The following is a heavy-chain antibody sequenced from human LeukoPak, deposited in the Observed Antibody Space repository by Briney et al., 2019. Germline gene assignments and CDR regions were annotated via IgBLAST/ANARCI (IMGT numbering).Heavy chain of an antibody. J-gene: IGHJ4*02. CDR2: MNPNSGNT. V-gene: IGHV1-8*01. CDR3: ARDRYGDYPNFDY. CDR1: GYTFTSYD. D-gene: IGHD4-17*01. Sequence: ASVKVSCKASGYTFTSYDINWVRQATGQGLEWVGWMNPNSGNTGYAQKFQGRVTMPRNNSISTAYMELSSLRSEDTAVYYCARDRYGDYPNFDYRGQGTLVTVSS.